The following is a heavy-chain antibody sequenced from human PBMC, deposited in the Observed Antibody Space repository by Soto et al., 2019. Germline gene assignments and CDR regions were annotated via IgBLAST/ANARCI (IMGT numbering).Heavy chain of an antibody. CDR2: ISWNSDTI. V-gene: IGHV3-9*01. CDR1: GFTFDDFA. D-gene: IGHD2-15*01. CDR3: AKEVLPSSPSTPSSFWYGLAV. J-gene: IGHJ6*02. Sequence: EVQLVESGGGLVQPGRSLRLSCAASGFTFDDFAIHWVRQAPGKGLEWVSGISWNSDTIGYADSVKGRFTISRDSAKKSLYLQMNSLRTEDTALYYCAKEVLPSSPSTPSSFWYGLAVWGQGTTVTVSS.